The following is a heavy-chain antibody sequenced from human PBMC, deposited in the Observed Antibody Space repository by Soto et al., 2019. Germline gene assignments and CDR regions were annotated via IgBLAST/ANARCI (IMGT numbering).Heavy chain of an antibody. Sequence: VSCTASGYTFTSYYMHWVRQAPGQGLEWMGIINPSGGSTSYAQKFQGRVTMTRDTSTSTVYMELSSLRSEDTAVYYCAREQLPSYYYYYMDVWGKGTTVTVSS. CDR2: INPSGGST. CDR1: GYTFTSYY. D-gene: IGHD2-2*01. CDR3: AREQLPSYYYYYMDV. V-gene: IGHV1-46*03. J-gene: IGHJ6*03.